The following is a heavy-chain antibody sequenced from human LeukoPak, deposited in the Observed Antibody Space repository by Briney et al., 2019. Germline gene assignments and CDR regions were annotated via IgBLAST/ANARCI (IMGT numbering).Heavy chain of an antibody. V-gene: IGHV4-4*07. Sequence: SETLSLTCTVSGGSISSYYWSWIRQPAGKGLEWIGRIYTSGSTNYNPSLKSRVTMSVDTSKNQFSLKLSSVTAADAAVYYCASSGYIFDYYYYMDVWGKGTTVTISS. J-gene: IGHJ6*03. CDR1: GGSISSYY. CDR2: IYTSGST. CDR3: ASSGYIFDYYYYMDV. D-gene: IGHD5-18*01.